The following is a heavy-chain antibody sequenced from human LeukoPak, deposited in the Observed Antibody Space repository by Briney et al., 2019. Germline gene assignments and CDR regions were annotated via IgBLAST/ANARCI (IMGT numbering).Heavy chain of an antibody. Sequence: GGSLRLSCAASGFTFSSYAMSWVRQAPGKGLEWDSAISGSGGSTYYADSVKGRFTISRDNSKNTLYLQMNSLRAEDTAVYYCAKPSSGWYYFDYWGQGTLVTVSS. V-gene: IGHV3-23*01. CDR3: AKPSSGWYYFDY. CDR1: GFTFSSYA. CDR2: ISGSGGST. J-gene: IGHJ4*02. D-gene: IGHD6-19*01.